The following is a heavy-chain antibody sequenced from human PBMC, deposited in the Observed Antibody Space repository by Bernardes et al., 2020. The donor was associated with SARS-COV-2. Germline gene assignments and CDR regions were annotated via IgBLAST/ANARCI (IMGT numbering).Heavy chain of an antibody. V-gene: IGHV3-33*01. CDR1: GFTFRDYT. CDR3: ATEDGDWLES. D-gene: IGHD4-17*01. J-gene: IGHJ5*01. CDR2: IWHDGSRE. Sequence: GGSLRLSCAASGFTFRDYTMNWVRQAPGKGLEWVAVIWHDGSRECYVDSVKGRFAISRDNSNNTLYLQMNNLRVEDTAIYRCATEDGDWLESWGQGTLFTVSS.